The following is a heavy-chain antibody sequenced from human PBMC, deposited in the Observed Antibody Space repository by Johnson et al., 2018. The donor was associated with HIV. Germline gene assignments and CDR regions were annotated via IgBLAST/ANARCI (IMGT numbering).Heavy chain of an antibody. D-gene: IGHD4-17*01. V-gene: IGHV3-33*06. Sequence: QVQLVESGGGVVQPGRSLRLSCAASGFTFSSYWMSWVRQAPGKGLEWVAVVWSDGINKYYADSVRGRFTISRDNSKNTLYLQMNSLRAEDTALYYCAKGVASTTVAAFDIWGPGTMVTVSS. J-gene: IGHJ3*02. CDR2: VWSDGINK. CDR3: AKGVASTTVAAFDI. CDR1: GFTFSSYW.